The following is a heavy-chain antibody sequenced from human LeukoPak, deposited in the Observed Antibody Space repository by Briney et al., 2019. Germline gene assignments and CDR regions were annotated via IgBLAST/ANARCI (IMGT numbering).Heavy chain of an antibody. D-gene: IGHD4-17*01. V-gene: IGHV3-33*01. CDR2: IWYDGSNK. Sequence: PGGSLRLSCAESGFTFSSYGMHWVRQAPGKGLEWVAVIWYDGSNKCYADSVKGRFTISRDNSKNTLYLQMNSLRAEDTAVYYCAGDYGEYYYGMDVWGQGTTVTVSS. CDR3: AGDYGEYYYGMDV. CDR1: GFTFSSYG. J-gene: IGHJ6*02.